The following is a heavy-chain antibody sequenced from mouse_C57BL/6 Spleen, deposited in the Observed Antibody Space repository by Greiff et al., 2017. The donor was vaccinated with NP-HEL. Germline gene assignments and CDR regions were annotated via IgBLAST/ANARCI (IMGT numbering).Heavy chain of an antibody. D-gene: IGHD1-1*01. CDR2: INPNNGGT. CDR3: ARGNYYGSTWCAY. V-gene: IGHV1-22*01. CDR1: GYTFTDYN. Sequence: EVQLQQSGPELVKPGASVKMSCKASGYTFTDYNMHWVKQSHGKSLEWIGYINPNNGGTSYNQKFKGKATLTVNKSSSTAYMELRSLTSEDSAVYYCARGNYYGSTWCAYWGQGTLVTVSA. J-gene: IGHJ3*01.